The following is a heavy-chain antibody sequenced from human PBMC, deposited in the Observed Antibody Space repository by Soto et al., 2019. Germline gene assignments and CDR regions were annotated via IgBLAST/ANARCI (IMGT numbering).Heavy chain of an antibody. Sequence: QITLKEAGPTLVKPTQTLTLTCTFSGFSLSTNGVGVGWIRQPPGKALEWLALIYWDDDKRYSPSLKSRLTITKDTSKNQVVLTMANVDPVDTGPYYCVHRRVAAIGLPSMRYFDYWGQGTLVTVSS. J-gene: IGHJ4*02. D-gene: IGHD6-13*01. CDR3: VHRRVAAIGLPSMRYFDY. V-gene: IGHV2-5*02. CDR2: IYWDDDK. CDR1: GFSLSTNGVG.